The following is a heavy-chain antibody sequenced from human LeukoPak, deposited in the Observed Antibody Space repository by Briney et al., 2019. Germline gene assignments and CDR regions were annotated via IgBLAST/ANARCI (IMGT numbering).Heavy chain of an antibody. J-gene: IGHJ4*02. Sequence: SETLSLTCTVSGGSISSYYWSWIRQPPGKGLEWIGYIYYSGSTNYNPSLKSRVTISVDTSKNQFSLKLSSVTAADTAVYYCAGRDGYNPSDYWGRGTLVTVSS. CDR1: GGSISSYY. CDR3: AGRDGYNPSDY. V-gene: IGHV4-59*08. D-gene: IGHD5-24*01. CDR2: IYYSGST.